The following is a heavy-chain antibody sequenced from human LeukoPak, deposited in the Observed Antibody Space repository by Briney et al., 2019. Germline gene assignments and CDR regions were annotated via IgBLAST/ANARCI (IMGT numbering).Heavy chain of an antibody. J-gene: IGHJ4*02. Sequence: NPSETLSLTCTVSGGSISSSSYYWGWIRQPPGKGLEWIGSIYYSGSTYYNPSLKSRVTISVDTSKNQFSLKLSSVTAADTAVYYCARMSGSPLPYYFDYWGQGTLVTVSS. CDR2: IYYSGST. D-gene: IGHD3-10*01. CDR1: GGSISSSSYY. V-gene: IGHV4-39*01. CDR3: ARMSGSPLPYYFDY.